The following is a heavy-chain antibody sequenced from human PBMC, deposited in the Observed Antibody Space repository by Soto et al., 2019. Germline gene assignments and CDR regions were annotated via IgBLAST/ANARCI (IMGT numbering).Heavy chain of an antibody. CDR3: ARDSPGGFNWFDP. CDR2: ISSSGSAL. Sequence: GGSVRLSXAASGFPFSDYYMTWIRQAPGKGLEWVSYISSSGSALQYADSVKGRFTISRDNARNSVFLQMNSLRVEDTAMYYCARDSPGGFNWFDPWGQGTLVTVSS. CDR1: GFPFSDYY. D-gene: IGHD3-16*01. V-gene: IGHV3-11*01. J-gene: IGHJ5*02.